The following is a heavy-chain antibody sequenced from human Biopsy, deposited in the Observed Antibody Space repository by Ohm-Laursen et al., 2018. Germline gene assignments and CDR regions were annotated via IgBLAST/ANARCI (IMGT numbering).Heavy chain of an antibody. CDR1: GDSISSYY. Sequence: TLSLTCTVSGDSISSYYWSWIRQPPGKGLEWIGYVYYTGSTDYNPSLQRRDTTTVDTSKNHFSLRLRSVTPADTAIYYCARDRGYYADRTVPGYFDLWGRGTLVTVSS. CDR3: ARDRGYYADRTVPGYFDL. CDR2: VYYTGST. D-gene: IGHD3-22*01. V-gene: IGHV4-59*01. J-gene: IGHJ2*01.